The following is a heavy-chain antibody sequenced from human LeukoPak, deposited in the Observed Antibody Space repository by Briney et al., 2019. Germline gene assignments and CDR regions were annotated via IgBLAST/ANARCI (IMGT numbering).Heavy chain of an antibody. V-gene: IGHV5-51*01. CDR1: AYRFTSRW. D-gene: IGHD3-16*01. CDR2: IYPGDSDT. J-gene: IGHJ4*02. Sequence: GESLKISCQGSAYRFTSRWIAWVRQMPGKGLEWMGIIYPGDSDTRYSPSFQGQVTMSVDKSISTAYLQWSSLKASDTAMYYCARHYYDYVWGSYGIDYWGQGTLVTVSS. CDR3: ARHYYDYVWGSYGIDY.